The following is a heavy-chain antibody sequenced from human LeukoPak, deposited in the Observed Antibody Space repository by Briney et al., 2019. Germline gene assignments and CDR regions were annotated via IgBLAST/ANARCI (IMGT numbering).Heavy chain of an antibody. CDR1: GFTVSRNY. Sequence: GGSLRLSCAASGFTVSRNYMSWVRQAPGKGLEWVSVIYSSGSTYYADSVKGRFTISRDNSKNTLYLQMNSLRAEDTAVYYCARCTAMVYDYWGQGTLVTVSS. D-gene: IGHD5-18*01. V-gene: IGHV3-53*01. CDR3: ARCTAMVYDY. J-gene: IGHJ4*02. CDR2: IYSSGST.